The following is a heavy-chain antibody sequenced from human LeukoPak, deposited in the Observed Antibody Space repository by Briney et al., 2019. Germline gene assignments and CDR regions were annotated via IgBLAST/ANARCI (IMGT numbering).Heavy chain of an antibody. CDR3: ARDWKTNSFDY. D-gene: IGHD1-1*01. J-gene: IGHJ4*02. V-gene: IGHV3-30*04. CDR2: IYYDGSNI. CDR1: GFTFSSYA. Sequence: GRSLRLSCAASGFTFSSYAMHWVRQAPGKGLEWVAFIYYDGSNIYYADYVKGRFTISRDISKNTLYLQMDSLRAEDTAIYYCARDWKTNSFDYWGQGTLVTVSS.